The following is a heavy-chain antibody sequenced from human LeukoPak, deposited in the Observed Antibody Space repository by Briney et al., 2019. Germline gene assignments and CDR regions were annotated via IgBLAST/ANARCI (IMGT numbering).Heavy chain of an antibody. Sequence: GGSLRLSCAASGYTFTDNWMSWVRQAPGKGLEWVANIKKDGSDKYYLDPVKGRFTISRDNAKNSLYLQMNSLRAEDTAVYYCARSRPYGEGYWGQGTLVTVSS. CDR3: ARSRPYGEGY. D-gene: IGHD4-17*01. V-gene: IGHV3-7*04. J-gene: IGHJ4*02. CDR2: IKKDGSDK. CDR1: GYTFTDNW.